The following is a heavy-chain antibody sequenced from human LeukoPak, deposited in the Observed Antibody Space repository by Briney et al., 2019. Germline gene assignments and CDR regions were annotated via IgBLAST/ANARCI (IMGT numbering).Heavy chain of an antibody. CDR2: MYSNGST. Sequence: PSETLSLTCTVSGGSISTYYWSWIRQPAGKGLEWIGRMYSNGSTNYNPSLKSRVTMSVDTSKNQFSLNLRSVTAADTAVYYCASGDYDILTGYYAFDYWGQGTLVTVSS. CDR1: GGSISTYY. V-gene: IGHV4-4*07. D-gene: IGHD3-9*01. J-gene: IGHJ4*02. CDR3: ASGDYDILTGYYAFDY.